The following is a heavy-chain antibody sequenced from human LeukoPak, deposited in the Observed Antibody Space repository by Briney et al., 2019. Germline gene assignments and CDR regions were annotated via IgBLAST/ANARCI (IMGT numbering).Heavy chain of an antibody. Sequence: SESLSLTCTVSGGSISSGGYYWGWIRQHPGKGMEWIGYIYYSGSTYYNPSLKSRVTISVDTSKNQFSLKLSSVTAADTAVYYCAGYDSSGGLLGYFDYWGQGTLVTVSS. CDR1: GGSISSGGYY. V-gene: IGHV4-31*03. CDR2: IYYSGST. D-gene: IGHD3-22*01. J-gene: IGHJ4*02. CDR3: AGYDSSGGLLGYFDY.